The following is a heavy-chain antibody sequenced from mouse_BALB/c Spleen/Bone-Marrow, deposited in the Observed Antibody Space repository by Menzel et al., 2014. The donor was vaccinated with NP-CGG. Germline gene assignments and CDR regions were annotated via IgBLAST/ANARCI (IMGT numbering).Heavy chain of an antibody. D-gene: IGHD2-14*01. CDR3: AKQDYYRYDYAMDY. Sequence: VMLVESGTGLVAPSQSLSIPCTVSGFSLTSYGVSWVRQPPGKGLEWLGVIWGDGSTNYHSALISRMSISKDNSKSQVFLKLNSLQTDDTATYYCAKQDYYRYDYAMDYWGQGTSVTVSS. CDR1: GFSLTSYG. CDR2: IWGDGST. V-gene: IGHV2-3*01. J-gene: IGHJ4*01.